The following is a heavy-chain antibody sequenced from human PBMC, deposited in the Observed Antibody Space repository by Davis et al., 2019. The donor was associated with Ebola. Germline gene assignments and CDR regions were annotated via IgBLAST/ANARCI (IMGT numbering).Heavy chain of an antibody. CDR1: GFTFSNAW. Sequence: GESLKIPCAASGFTFSNAWMSWVRQAPGKGLEWVGRIKSKTDGGTTDYAAPVKGRFTISRDDSKNTLYLQMNSLKTEDTAVYYCTTQITMIVVVITLSDYWGQGTLVTVSS. V-gene: IGHV3-15*01. CDR3: TTQITMIVVVITLSDY. D-gene: IGHD3-22*01. J-gene: IGHJ4*02. CDR2: IKSKTDGGTT.